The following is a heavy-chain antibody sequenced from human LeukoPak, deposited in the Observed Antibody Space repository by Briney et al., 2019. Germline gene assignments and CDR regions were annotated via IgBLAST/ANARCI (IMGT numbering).Heavy chain of an antibody. CDR1: GYIFTGYY. V-gene: IGHV1-2*02. CDR3: ARDGVFRFEVGDVYYYYMDV. J-gene: IGHJ6*03. Sequence: ASVKVSCKASGYIFTGYYIHWVRQAPGQGLEWMGWINPNSGDTKYAQKFQGRVTMTRDTSNNTVYMDLTRLIFDDTAMYYCARDGVFRFEVGDVYYYYMDVWGKGTTVIVSS. D-gene: IGHD2-21*02. CDR2: INPNSGDT.